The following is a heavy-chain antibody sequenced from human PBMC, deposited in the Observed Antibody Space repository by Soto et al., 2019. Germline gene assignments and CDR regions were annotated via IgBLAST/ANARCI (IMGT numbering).Heavy chain of an antibody. Sequence: GGSLRLSGAASGFSLSDYEMHWVRQAPGNGLEWLSSISRSGNNKYYADSVRGRFAISRDNAKNSVYLQMNSLRAEDTAVYYCARDPTSIAAAGNGVDWFDPWGQGTLVTVSS. V-gene: IGHV3-48*03. CDR1: GFSLSDYE. CDR2: ISRSGNNK. D-gene: IGHD6-13*01. CDR3: ARDPTSIAAAGNGVDWFDP. J-gene: IGHJ5*02.